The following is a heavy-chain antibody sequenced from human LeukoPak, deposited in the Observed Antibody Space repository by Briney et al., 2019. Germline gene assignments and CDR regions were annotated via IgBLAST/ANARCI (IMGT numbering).Heavy chain of an antibody. CDR1: GYTFTGYY. D-gene: IGHD3-22*01. V-gene: IGHV1-2*02. CDR3: ASGRPFHYYDSSGYYLEEGGDY. Sequence: AASVKVSCKASGYTFTGYYMHWVRQAPGQGLEWMGWINPNSGGTNYAQKFQGRVTMTRDTSISTAYMELSRLRSDDTAVYYCASGRPFHYYDSSGYYLEEGGDYWGQGTLVTVSS. J-gene: IGHJ4*02. CDR2: INPNSGGT.